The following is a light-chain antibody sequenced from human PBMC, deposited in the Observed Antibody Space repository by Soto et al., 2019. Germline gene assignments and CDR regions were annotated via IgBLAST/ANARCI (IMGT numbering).Light chain of an antibody. V-gene: IGKV1-39*01. CDR3: QQSYSTLVLT. CDR1: QGVDSD. CDR2: AAS. Sequence: IQMTQSPSSLSASVGDRVTITCRASQGVDSDLSWYQQKQGKAPKLLIYAASSLHSGVPTRFRGSGSGTNFTLTISSLQPEDVATYYCQQSYSTLVLTFGGGTQVELK. J-gene: IGKJ4*01.